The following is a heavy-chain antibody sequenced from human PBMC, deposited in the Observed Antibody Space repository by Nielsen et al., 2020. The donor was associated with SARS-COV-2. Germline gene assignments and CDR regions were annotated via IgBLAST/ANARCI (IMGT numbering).Heavy chain of an antibody. Sequence: GESLKISCAASGFTVSSNYMSWVRQAPGKGLEWVSYISSSGSTIYYADSVKGRFTISRDNAKNSLYLQMNSLRAEDTAVYYCATVDAFDIWGQGTMVTVSS. CDR2: ISSSGSTI. J-gene: IGHJ3*02. CDR1: GFTVSSNY. CDR3: ATVDAFDI. V-gene: IGHV3-11*01.